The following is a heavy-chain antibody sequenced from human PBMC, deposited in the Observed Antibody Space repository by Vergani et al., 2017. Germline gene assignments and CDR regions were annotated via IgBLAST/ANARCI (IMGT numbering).Heavy chain of an antibody. CDR2: IIPIFGTA. CDR3: AMPSPGPGDY. J-gene: IGHJ4*02. CDR1: GGTFSSYA. V-gene: IGHV1-69*01. Sequence: QVQLVQSGAEVKKPGSSVKVSCKASGGTFSSYAISWVRQAPGQGLEWMGGIIPIFGTANYAQKFLGRVPITAAETTRTAYMELSTRRSEDAAVDYCAMPSPGPGDYGGQGTLVTVAS.